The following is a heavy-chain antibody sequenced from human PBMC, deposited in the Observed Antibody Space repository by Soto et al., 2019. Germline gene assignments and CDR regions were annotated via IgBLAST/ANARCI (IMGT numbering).Heavy chain of an antibody. CDR1: GFTFGKFV. J-gene: IGHJ6*02. V-gene: IGHV3-23*01. CDR2: ITETGADT. Sequence: EVQLLESGGGLIQPGGSLRLSCAASGFTFGKFVMRWVRQTPGKGLEWVSTITETGADTYYTDSVKGRFTISRDNSNNTLYLQMTTLRAEDTALYYCTKASSDRNHMEVWGPGTTVTVSS. CDR3: TKASSDRNHMEV.